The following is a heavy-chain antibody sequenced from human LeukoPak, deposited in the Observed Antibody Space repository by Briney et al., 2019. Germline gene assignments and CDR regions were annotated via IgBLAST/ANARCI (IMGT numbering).Heavy chain of an antibody. CDR3: ARPCRGYERLDAFDI. V-gene: IGHV1-18*01. Sequence: ASVKVSCKASGYTFTSYAISWVRQAPGQGRQAPGQGLEWMGWISSYNGNTNYAQKLQGRVTMTTDTSTSTAYMELSSLRSEDTAVYYCARPCRGYERLDAFDIWGQGTMVTVSS. J-gene: IGHJ3*02. D-gene: IGHD5-12*01. CDR2: ISSYNGNT. CDR1: GYTFTSYA.